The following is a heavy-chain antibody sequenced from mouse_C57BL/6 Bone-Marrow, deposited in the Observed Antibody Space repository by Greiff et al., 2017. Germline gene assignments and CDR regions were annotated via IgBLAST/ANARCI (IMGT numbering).Heavy chain of an antibody. Sequence: DVMLVESGGGLVQPKGSLKLSCAASGFSFNTYAMNWVRQAPGKGLEWVARIRSKSNNYATYYADSVKDRFTISRDDSESMLYLQMNNLKTEDTAMYYCVRQEGFAYWGQGTLVTVSA. CDR3: VRQEGFAY. CDR2: IRSKSNNYAT. J-gene: IGHJ3*01. V-gene: IGHV10-1*01. CDR1: GFSFNTYA.